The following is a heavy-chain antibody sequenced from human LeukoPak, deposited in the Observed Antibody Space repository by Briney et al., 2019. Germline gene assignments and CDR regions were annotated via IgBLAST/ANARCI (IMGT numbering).Heavy chain of an antibody. CDR3: AKSNGYGLVDI. CDR1: GGSFSGYY. J-gene: IGHJ3*02. V-gene: IGHV4-34*01. Sequence: SETLSLTCALSGGSFSGYYWSWIRQPPGKGVEWIGEINHSGGTNYSPSLKSRVTISLDTSRNQFSLKLNSVTAADTAVYYCAKSNGYGLVDIWGQGTMVTVSS. CDR2: INHSGGT. D-gene: IGHD3-10*01.